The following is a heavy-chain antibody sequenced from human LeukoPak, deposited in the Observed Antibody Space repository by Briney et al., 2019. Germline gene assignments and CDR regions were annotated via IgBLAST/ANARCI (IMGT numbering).Heavy chain of an antibody. V-gene: IGHV1-69*13. CDR3: ARAELIQLGLGRGCFDI. CDR1: GGTFSSYA. CDR2: IIPIFGTA. J-gene: IGHJ3*02. Sequence: GASVKVSCKASGGTFSSYAISWVRQAPGQGLEWMGGIIPIFGTANYAQKFQGRVTITADESTSTAYMELSSLRSEDTAVYYCARAELIQLGLGRGCFDIWGQGTMVTVSS. D-gene: IGHD5-18*01.